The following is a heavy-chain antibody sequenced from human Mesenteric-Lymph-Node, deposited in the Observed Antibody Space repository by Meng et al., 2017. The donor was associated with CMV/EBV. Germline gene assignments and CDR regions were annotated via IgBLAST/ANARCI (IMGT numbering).Heavy chain of an antibody. Sequence: LQWGAGLFKPAATLVVTCAVYGGSFSGYYWNWIRQSPEKGLEWIGEINHSGSTTYNPSFTSRIIISVDTSTNQISLNMSSVTAADTAVYYCARGSSYDILTGYFDYWGQGALVTVSS. CDR3: ARGSSYDILTGYFDY. D-gene: IGHD3-9*01. J-gene: IGHJ4*02. CDR1: GGSFSGYY. V-gene: IGHV4-34*01. CDR2: INHSGST.